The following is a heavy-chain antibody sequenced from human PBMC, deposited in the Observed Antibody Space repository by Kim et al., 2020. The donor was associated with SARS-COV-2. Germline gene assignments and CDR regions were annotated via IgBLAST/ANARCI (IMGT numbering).Heavy chain of an antibody. CDR2: IYTSGST. CDR3: ARELRYFDWSSYYYYGMDV. CDR1: GGSISSGSYY. Sequence: SETLSLTCTVSGGSISSGSYYWSWIRQPAGKGLEWIGRIYTSGSTNYNPSLKSRVTISVDTSKNQFSLKLSSVTAADTAVYYCARELRYFDWSSYYYYGMDVWGQGTTVTVSS. V-gene: IGHV4-61*02. D-gene: IGHD3-9*01. J-gene: IGHJ6*02.